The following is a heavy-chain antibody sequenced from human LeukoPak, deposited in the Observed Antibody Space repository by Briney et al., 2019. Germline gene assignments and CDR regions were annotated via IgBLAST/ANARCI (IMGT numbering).Heavy chain of an antibody. V-gene: IGHV4-61*02. D-gene: IGHD2-8*02. Sequence: NPSETLSLTCTVSGDSVSSGSYYWSWIRQPAGKGLEWIGRIYPSGSTNYNPSLKSPVSMSVDTSKNQFSLKLSSVTAADTAVYYCARGCFVSSGTGFDYWGQGTLVTVSS. CDR2: IYPSGST. CDR3: ARGCFVSSGTGFDY. J-gene: IGHJ4*02. CDR1: GDSVSSGSYY.